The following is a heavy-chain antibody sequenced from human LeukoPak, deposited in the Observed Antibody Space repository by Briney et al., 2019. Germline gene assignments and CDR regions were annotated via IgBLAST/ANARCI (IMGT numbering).Heavy chain of an antibody. CDR2: IYPGDPDT. CDR1: GYSFTSYW. V-gene: IGHV5-51*01. Sequence: PGESLKISCKGSGYSFTSYWIGWVRQMPGKGLEWMGIIYPGDPDTRYSPSFQGQVTISADKSISTAYLQWSSLKASDTAMYYCARLWPYYYYGMDVWGRGTTVTVSS. J-gene: IGHJ6*02. D-gene: IGHD2-21*01. CDR3: ARLWPYYYYGMDV.